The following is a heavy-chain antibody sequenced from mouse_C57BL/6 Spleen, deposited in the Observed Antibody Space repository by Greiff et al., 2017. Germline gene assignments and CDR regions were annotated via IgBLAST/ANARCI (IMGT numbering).Heavy chain of an antibody. CDR3: ARDDGGFAY. CDR2: ISYDGSN. CDR1: GYSITSGYY. Sequence: EVHLVESGPGLVKPSQSLSLTCSVTGYSITSGYYWNWIRQFPGNKLEWMGYISYDGSNNYNPSLKNRISITRDTSKNQFFLKLNSVTTEDTATYYCARDDGGFAYWGQGTLVTVSA. J-gene: IGHJ3*01. V-gene: IGHV3-6*01.